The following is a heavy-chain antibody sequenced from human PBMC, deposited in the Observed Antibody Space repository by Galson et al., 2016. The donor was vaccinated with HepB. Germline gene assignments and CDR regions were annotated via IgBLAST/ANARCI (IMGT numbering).Heavy chain of an antibody. D-gene: IGHD1/OR15-1a*01. V-gene: IGHV3-23*01. Sequence: SLRLSCAAAGFRFNSYGMSWVRQAPGKGLEWVSHISGSGVTYYADSVKGRFTISGDDSMNTLYLQMNGLRADDTAVYYCAKGKWSWNTCFDSWGQGALVIVSS. CDR3: AKGKWSWNTCFDS. J-gene: IGHJ4*02. CDR1: GFRFNSYG. CDR2: ISGSGVT.